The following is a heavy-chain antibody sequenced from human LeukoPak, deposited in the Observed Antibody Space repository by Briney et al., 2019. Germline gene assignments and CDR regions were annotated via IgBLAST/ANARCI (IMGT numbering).Heavy chain of an antibody. CDR1: GFTFSSYG. D-gene: IGHD6-13*01. CDR2: ISYDGSNK. V-gene: IGHV3-30*18. CDR3: AKDKGPIAAAEYYFDY. Sequence: QPGRSLRLSCAASGFTFSSYGMHWVRQAPGKGLEWVAVISYDGSNKYYADSVKGRFTISRDNSKNTLYLQMNSLRAEVTAVYYCAKDKGPIAAAEYYFDYWGQGTLVTVSS. J-gene: IGHJ4*02.